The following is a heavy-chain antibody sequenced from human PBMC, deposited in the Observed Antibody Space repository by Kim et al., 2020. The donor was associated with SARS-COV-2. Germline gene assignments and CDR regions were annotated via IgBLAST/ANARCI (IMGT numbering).Heavy chain of an antibody. Sequence: ASVKVSCKASGYTFTSYGISWVRQAPGQGLEWMGWISAYNGNTNYAQKLQGRVTMTTDTSTSTAYMELRSLRSDDTAVYYCARVGLYSSSWYRVKGRESASGPLDPWGQGTLVTVSS. CDR2: ISAYNGNT. CDR3: ARVGLYSSSWYRVKGRESASGPLDP. J-gene: IGHJ5*02. V-gene: IGHV1-18*01. CDR1: GYTFTSYG. D-gene: IGHD6-13*01.